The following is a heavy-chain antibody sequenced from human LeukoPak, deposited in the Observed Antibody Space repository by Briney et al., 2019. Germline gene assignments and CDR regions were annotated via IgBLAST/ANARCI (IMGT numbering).Heavy chain of an antibody. J-gene: IGHJ3*02. Sequence: GMSLRLSCAASGFTFSDSAMHWVRQAPGEGLEWVAMIAFDGNTKYYADFMKGRFTTSRDNSKNTLYLQMNSLRVEDTAVYYCVRVPSGWYYAFDIWCQGTKVTVSS. CDR2: IAFDGNTK. CDR1: GFTFSDSA. D-gene: IGHD6-13*01. CDR3: VRVPSGWYYAFDI. V-gene: IGHV3-30*04.